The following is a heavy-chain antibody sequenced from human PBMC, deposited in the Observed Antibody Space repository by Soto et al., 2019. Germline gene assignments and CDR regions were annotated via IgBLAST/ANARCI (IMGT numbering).Heavy chain of an antibody. J-gene: IGHJ4*02. CDR1: GFTFSSYE. CDR3: ARDSSSWSFDY. Sequence: VGSLRLSCSASGFTFSSYEMNWVRQAPGKGLEWVSYISSSGSTIYYADSVKGRFTISRDNAKNSLYLQMNSLRAEDTAVYYCARDSSSWSFDYWGQGTLVTVS. V-gene: IGHV3-48*03. CDR2: ISSSGSTI. D-gene: IGHD6-13*01.